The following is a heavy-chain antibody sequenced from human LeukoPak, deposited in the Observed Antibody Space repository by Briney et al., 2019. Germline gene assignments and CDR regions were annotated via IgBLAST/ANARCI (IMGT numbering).Heavy chain of an antibody. CDR2: ISAYNGNT. D-gene: IGHD4-17*01. Sequence: APVKVSCKASGYTFTSYGISWVRQAPGQGLEWMGWISAYNGNTNYAQKLQGRVTMTTDTSTSTAYMELRSLRSDDTAVYYCARLSTVTHWFDPWGQGTLVTVSS. CDR3: ARLSTVTHWFDP. CDR1: GYTFTSYG. J-gene: IGHJ5*02. V-gene: IGHV1-18*01.